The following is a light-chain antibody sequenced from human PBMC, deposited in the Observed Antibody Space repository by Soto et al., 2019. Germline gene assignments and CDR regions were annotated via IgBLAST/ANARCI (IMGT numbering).Light chain of an antibody. CDR3: QQYETFSGT. CDR1: QSVSGW. Sequence: IQSSHSPSTLSASFRYTFTVTFRASQSVSGWLAWYQQKPGEAPKLLIYDASALPRGVPSRFSGSGSGTKFTLTIASLQPDDFATYYCQQYETFSGTFGPGTKVDIK. J-gene: IGKJ1*01. V-gene: IGKV1-5*01. CDR2: DAS.